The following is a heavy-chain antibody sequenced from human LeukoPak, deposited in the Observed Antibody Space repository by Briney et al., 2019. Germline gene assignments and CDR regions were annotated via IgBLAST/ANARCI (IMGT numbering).Heavy chain of an antibody. CDR1: GFTFDDYT. D-gene: IGHD5-18*01. Sequence: PGGSLRLPCAASGFTFDDYTMHWVGQAPGTGLDWVSLIPWEGGTTYYADSVKGRFTISRDRSTNSLYLQMNNLRSEDTALYYCAKDLGSYYSNSYFRGFDSWGQGTLVTVSS. CDR2: IPWEGGTT. V-gene: IGHV3-43*01. CDR3: AKDLGSYYSNSYFRGFDS. J-gene: IGHJ4*02.